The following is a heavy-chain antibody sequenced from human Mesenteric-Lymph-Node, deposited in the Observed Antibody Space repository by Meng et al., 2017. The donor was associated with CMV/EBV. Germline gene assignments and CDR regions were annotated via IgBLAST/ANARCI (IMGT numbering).Heavy chain of an antibody. CDR3: ERVYYYDDSGYSKFGY. D-gene: IGHD3-22*01. J-gene: IGHJ4*02. CDR2: ISTSGNVI. V-gene: IGHV3-11*04. CDR1: GFTFSDYY. Sequence: GESLKISCAASGFTFSDYYMTWIRQAPGKGLEWVSYISTSGNVIYYADSVKGPFTISRDNAKNSLYLQMNSLRAEDTGVYYCERVYYYDDSGYSKFGYWGQGTLVTVSS.